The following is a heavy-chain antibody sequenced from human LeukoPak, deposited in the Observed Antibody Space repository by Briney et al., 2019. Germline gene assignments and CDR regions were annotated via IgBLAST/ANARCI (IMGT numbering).Heavy chain of an antibody. CDR2: ISAYNGNT. D-gene: IGHD5/OR15-5a*01. CDR1: XFTSXX. Sequence: XFTSXXISWVRQAPGQGLEWMGWISAYNGNTNYAQKLQGRVTMTTDTSTSTAYMELRSLISDDTAVYYCARDLRSDWGQGTLVTVSS. CDR3: ARDLRSD. J-gene: IGHJ4*02. V-gene: IGHV1-18*01.